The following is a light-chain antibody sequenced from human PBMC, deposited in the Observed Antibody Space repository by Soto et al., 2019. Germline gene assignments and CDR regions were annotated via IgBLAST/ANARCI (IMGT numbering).Light chain of an antibody. CDR2: DAS. J-gene: IGKJ5*01. CDR1: QYINTR. Sequence: EIVLTQSPATLSSFPGDRVTLSCRASQYINTRLAWYQHRPGQAPRLLIYDASSRATGVPDRFSGSGSGTDFTLTISRLEPEDFAVYYCQQRTNWPPAVTFGQGTRLEIK. CDR3: QQRTNWPPAVT. V-gene: IGKV3D-20*02.